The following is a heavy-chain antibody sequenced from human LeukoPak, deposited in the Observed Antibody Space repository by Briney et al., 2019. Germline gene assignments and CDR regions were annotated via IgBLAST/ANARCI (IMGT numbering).Heavy chain of an antibody. J-gene: IGHJ4*02. D-gene: IGHD6-13*01. Sequence: PSETLSLTCTVSGGSISSGSYYWSWIRQPAGKGLEWIGRIYTSGSTNYNPSLKSRVTISVDTSKNQFSLKLSSVTAADTAVYYCARDAEGSLDYWGQGTLVTVSS. CDR1: GGSISSGSYY. CDR3: ARDAEGSLDY. V-gene: IGHV4-61*02. CDR2: IYTSGST.